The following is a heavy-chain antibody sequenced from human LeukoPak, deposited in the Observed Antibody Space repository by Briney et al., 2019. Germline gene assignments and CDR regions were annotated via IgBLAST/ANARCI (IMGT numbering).Heavy chain of an antibody. CDR1: GFTFSSYA. Sequence: GWSLRLSCAASGFTFSSYAMHWVRQAPGKGLEWVAVISYDGSNKYYADSVKGRFTISRDNSKNTLYLQMNSLRAEDTAVYYCARVESIVGAAFDYWGQGTLVTVSS. J-gene: IGHJ4*02. CDR2: ISYDGSNK. D-gene: IGHD1-26*01. V-gene: IGHV3-30*04. CDR3: ARVESIVGAAFDY.